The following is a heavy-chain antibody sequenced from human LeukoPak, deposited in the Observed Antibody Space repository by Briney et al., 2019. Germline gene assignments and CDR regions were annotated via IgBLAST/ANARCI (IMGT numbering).Heavy chain of an antibody. Sequence: GESLKISCKGSGYSFTSYRIGWVRQMPGKGLEWMGIIYPSDSDTRYSPSFQGQVTISVDKSISTAYLQWSSLKASDTAMYYCARTSKYSSSSRWSDPWGQGTLVTVSS. CDR2: IYPSDSDT. D-gene: IGHD6-6*01. CDR3: ARTSKYSSSSRWSDP. V-gene: IGHV5-51*01. J-gene: IGHJ5*02. CDR1: GYSFTSYR.